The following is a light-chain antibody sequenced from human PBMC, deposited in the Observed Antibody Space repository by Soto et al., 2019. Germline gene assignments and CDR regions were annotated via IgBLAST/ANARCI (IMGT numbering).Light chain of an antibody. Sequence: QAVVTQPPSVSGAPGQRVTISCTGSSSNIVAGYDVHWYQQLPGTAPKLLIYGNSNRPSGVPDRFSGSKSGTSASLAITGLQAEDEAYYYCQSYDSSLSGSVVFGGGTKVTVL. J-gene: IGLJ2*01. CDR2: GNS. CDR3: QSYDSSLSGSVV. V-gene: IGLV1-40*01. CDR1: SSNIVAGYD.